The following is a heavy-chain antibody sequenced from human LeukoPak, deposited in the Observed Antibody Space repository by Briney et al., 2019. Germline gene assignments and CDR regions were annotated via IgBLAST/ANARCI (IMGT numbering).Heavy chain of an antibody. CDR1: GFTISTNY. J-gene: IGHJ4*02. Sequence: GGSLRLSCAASGFTISTNYMSWVRQAPGKGLEWVSVIHSGGSTHYADSVKGRFTISRDNSKNTLYLQMNSLRVEDTAVYYCARDPPVCSTSCLDYWGQGTLVTVSS. CDR3: ARDPPVCSTSCLDY. CDR2: IHSGGST. D-gene: IGHD2-2*01. V-gene: IGHV3-53*01.